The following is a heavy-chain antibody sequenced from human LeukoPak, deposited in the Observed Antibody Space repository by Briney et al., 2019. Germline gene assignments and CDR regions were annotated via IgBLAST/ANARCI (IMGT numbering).Heavy chain of an antibody. V-gene: IGHV4-34*01. J-gene: IGHJ6*02. CDR3: ARGSRNYYYYYGMDV. CDR2: INHSGST. CDR1: GGSFSGYY. Sequence: SETLSLTCAVYGGSFSGYYWSRIRQPPGKGLEWIGEINHSGSTNYNPSLKSRATISVDTSKNRFSLKLSSVTAADTAVYYCARGSRNYYYYYGMDVWGQGTTVTVSS.